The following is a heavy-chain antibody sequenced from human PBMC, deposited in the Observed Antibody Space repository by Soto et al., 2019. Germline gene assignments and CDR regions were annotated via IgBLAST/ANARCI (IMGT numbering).Heavy chain of an antibody. J-gene: IGHJ6*02. CDR2: MKSEGSGGTI. D-gene: IGHD1-26*01. CDR1: GFTFKDAW. V-gene: IGHV3-15*07. CDR3: IHSHDFYYSLNV. Sequence: EEQLVESGGGLVEPGGSLTLSCATSGFTFKDAWMIWVRQAPGKGLERVGRMKSEGSGGTIDYAAPVRGRFTISRDDSKNTCYLLMNSLKTEDTSVYYCIHSHDFYYSLNVWGQGTTVTVSS.